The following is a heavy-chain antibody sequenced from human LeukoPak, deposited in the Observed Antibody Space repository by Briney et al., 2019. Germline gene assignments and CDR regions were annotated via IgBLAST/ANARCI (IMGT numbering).Heavy chain of an antibody. D-gene: IGHD4-23*01. Sequence: GGSLRLSCAASGFTFSSYWMNWVRKAPGKGLVWVSRIASDGSSTTYADSVKGRFSISRDNAKNTLYLQMNSLRVEDTAVYCCARGRPHGNDYWGQGTLVTVSS. J-gene: IGHJ4*02. CDR3: ARGRPHGNDY. CDR2: IASDGSST. V-gene: IGHV3-74*01. CDR1: GFTFSSYW.